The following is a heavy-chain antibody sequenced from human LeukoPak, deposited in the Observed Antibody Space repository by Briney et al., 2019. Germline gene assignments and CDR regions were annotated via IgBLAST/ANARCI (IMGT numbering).Heavy chain of an antibody. CDR3: ARVGVEYQLAYFDY. CDR2: IIPIFGTA. V-gene: IGHV1-69*13. D-gene: IGHD2-2*01. Sequence: ASVKVSCKASGGTFNSYAISWVRQAPGQGLEWMGGIIPIFGTANYAQKFQGRVTITADESTSTAYMELSSLRSEDTAVYYCARVGVEYQLAYFDYWGQGTLVTVSS. J-gene: IGHJ4*02. CDR1: GGTFNSYA.